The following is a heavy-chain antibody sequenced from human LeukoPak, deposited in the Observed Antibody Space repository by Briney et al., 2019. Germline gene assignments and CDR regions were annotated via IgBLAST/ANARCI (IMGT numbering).Heavy chain of an antibody. V-gene: IGHV1-2*02. CDR1: GYTFTGYY. CDR2: INPNSGGT. Sequence: PGASVKVSCKASGYTFTGYYMHWVRQAPGQGLEWMGWINPNSGGTNYAQKFQGRVTMTRDTSISTAYMELSRLRSDDTAVYYCARDKGQQLATTHHVLGYWGQGTLVTVSS. J-gene: IGHJ4*02. D-gene: IGHD6-13*01. CDR3: ARDKGQQLATTHHVLGY.